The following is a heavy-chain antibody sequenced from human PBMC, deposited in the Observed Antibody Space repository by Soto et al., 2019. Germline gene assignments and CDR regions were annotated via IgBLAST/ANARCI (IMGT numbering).Heavy chain of an antibody. D-gene: IGHD2-15*01. J-gene: IGHJ4*02. V-gene: IGHV3-66*01. Sequence: GGSLRLSCAASGFTVSSNYMSWVRQAPGKGLEWLSVIYSGDSTYYADSVKGRFTISRDNSKNTLYLQMNSLRAEETAVYYCARGRYCSGGSCYHYFDYWGQGTLVT. CDR3: ARGRYCSGGSCYHYFDY. CDR1: GFTVSSNY. CDR2: IYSGDST.